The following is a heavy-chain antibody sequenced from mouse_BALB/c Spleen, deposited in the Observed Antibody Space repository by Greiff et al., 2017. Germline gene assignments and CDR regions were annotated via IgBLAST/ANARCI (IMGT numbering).Heavy chain of an antibody. V-gene: IGHV5-17*02. CDR1: GFTFSSFG. Sequence: EVKLMESGGGLVQPGGSRKLSCAASGFTFSSFGIHWVRQAPEKGLEWVAYISSGSSTIYYADTVKGRFTISRDNPKNTLFLQMTSLRSEDTAMYYCARDYRYEYFDVWGAGTTVTVSS. CDR2: ISSGSSTI. J-gene: IGHJ1*01. CDR3: ARDYRYEYFDV. D-gene: IGHD2-14*01.